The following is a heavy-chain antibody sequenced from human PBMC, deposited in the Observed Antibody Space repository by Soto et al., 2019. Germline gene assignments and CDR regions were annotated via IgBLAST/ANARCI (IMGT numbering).Heavy chain of an antibody. J-gene: IGHJ6*02. CDR2: INPSGGST. CDR3: ARGYCSSTSGSHYYYYGMDV. D-gene: IGHD2-2*01. CDR1: GYTFTSYY. V-gene: IGHV1-46*01. Sequence: SVKASCKASGYTFTSYYMHWVRQAPGQGLEWMGIINPSGGSTSYAQKFQGRVTMTRDTSTSTVYMELSSLRSEDTAVYYCARGYCSSTSGSHYYYYGMDVWGQGTTVTLPS.